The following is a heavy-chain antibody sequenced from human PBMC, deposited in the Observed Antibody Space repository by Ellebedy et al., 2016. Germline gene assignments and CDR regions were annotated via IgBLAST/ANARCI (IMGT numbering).Heavy chain of an antibody. CDR3: ARDLGGFLGFDS. D-gene: IGHD3-16*02. J-gene: IGHJ4*02. CDR2: ISGSAIST. V-gene: IGHV3-23*01. Sequence: GGSLRLSCAASGFIFKNHAMSWVRQAPGKGLEWVSTISGSAISTYYTDPVKGRFTISSDESKNTVFLQMNSLRAEDTATYYCARDLGGFLGFDSWGQGTVVTVSS. CDR1: GFIFKNHA.